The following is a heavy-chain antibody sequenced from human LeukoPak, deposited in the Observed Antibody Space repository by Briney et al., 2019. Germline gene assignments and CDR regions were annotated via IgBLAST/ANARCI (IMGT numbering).Heavy chain of an antibody. J-gene: IGHJ4*02. CDR3: ARGSTYYDSSGQVPFDY. CDR1: GFTFSNYW. CDR2: IDQDARAK. V-gene: IGHV3-7*01. Sequence: PGGSLRLSCAASGFTFSNYWMTWVRQGPGKGLEWVANIDQDARAKYYGDSVKGRFTISRDNAKNSLYLQMNSLRAEDTAVYYCARGSTYYDSSGQVPFDYWGQGTLVTVSS. D-gene: IGHD3-22*01.